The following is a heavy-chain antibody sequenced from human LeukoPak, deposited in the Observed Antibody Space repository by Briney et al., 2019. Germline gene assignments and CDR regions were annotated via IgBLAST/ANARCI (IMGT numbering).Heavy chain of an antibody. Sequence: GGSLRLSCAASGFTFSSYSMNWVRQAPGKGLEWVSSISSSSYIYYADSVKGRFTISRDNAKNSLYLQMNSLRAEDTAVYYCARSSGYYEAFDIWGQGTMVTVSS. CDR3: ARSSGYYEAFDI. CDR1: GFTFSSYS. V-gene: IGHV3-21*01. CDR2: ISSSSYI. D-gene: IGHD3-22*01. J-gene: IGHJ3*02.